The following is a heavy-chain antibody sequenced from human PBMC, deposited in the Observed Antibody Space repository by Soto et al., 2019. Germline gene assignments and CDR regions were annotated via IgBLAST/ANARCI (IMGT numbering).Heavy chain of an antibody. V-gene: IGHV1-46*01. CDR2: INPSGGST. CDR1: GYTFTSYY. D-gene: IGHD6-13*01. CDR3: ARSEGIAAAGTEYYYFDY. J-gene: IGHJ4*02. Sequence: ASVKVSCKASGYTFTSYYMHWVRHAPGQGLEWMGIINPSGGSTSYAQKFQGRVTMTRDTSTSTVYMELSSLRSEDTAVYYCARSEGIAAAGTEYYYFDYWGQGTLVTVSS.